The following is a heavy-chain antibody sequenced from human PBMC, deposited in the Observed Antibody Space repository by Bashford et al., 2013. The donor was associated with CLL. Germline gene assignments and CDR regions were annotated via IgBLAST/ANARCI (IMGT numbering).Heavy chain of an antibody. Sequence: ASVKVSCKVSGYSFTELSMHWVRQSPGKGLEWMGGFVPEDGETIYAQKFQGRVTMTEDTSTDTAYMELSSLRSEDTAVYYCAKGGTYPWAQPFFDYWGQGTLVTVSS. CDR3: AKGGTYPWAQPFFDY. J-gene: IGHJ4*02. V-gene: IGHV1-24*01. CDR1: GYSFTELS. CDR2: FVPEDGET. D-gene: IGHD1-1*01.